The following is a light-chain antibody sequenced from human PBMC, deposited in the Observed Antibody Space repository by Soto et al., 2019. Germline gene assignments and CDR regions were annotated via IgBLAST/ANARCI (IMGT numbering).Light chain of an antibody. J-gene: IGKJ1*01. Sequence: EIVMTQSPATLSVSPGERATLSCRASQSVTSNLAWYQQNPGQAPRLLIYGASTRATGIPARFSGSGSGTEFTLSISSLQSEDFAVYYCQQYNTWPRTFGQGTKVENK. CDR1: QSVTSN. CDR3: QQYNTWPRT. V-gene: IGKV3-15*01. CDR2: GAS.